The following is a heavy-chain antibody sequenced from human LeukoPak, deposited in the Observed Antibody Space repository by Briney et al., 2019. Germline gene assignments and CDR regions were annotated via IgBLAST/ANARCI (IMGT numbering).Heavy chain of an antibody. D-gene: IGHD2-21*01. CDR1: GFTFSNYE. CDR3: ARVARDSYAFDI. CDR2: ISSGGSTI. V-gene: IGHV3-48*03. J-gene: IGHJ3*02. Sequence: GGSLRLSCAASGFTFSNYEMNWVRQAPGKGLEWVSYISSGGSTIYYADSVKGRFTISRDNAKNSLHLQMNSLRAEDTAVYCCARVARDSYAFDIWGQGTMVTVSS.